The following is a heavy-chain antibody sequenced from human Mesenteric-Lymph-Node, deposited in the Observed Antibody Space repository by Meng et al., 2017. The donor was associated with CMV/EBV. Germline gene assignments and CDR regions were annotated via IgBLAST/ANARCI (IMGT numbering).Heavy chain of an antibody. V-gene: IGHV4-34*01. J-gene: IGHJ4*02. Sequence: SETLSLTCAVYGGSFSGYYWSWIRQPPGKGLEWIGEINHSGSTNYNPSLKSRVTISVDTSKNQFSLKLSSVTAADTAVYYCARDGIRGSYYRGWGQGTLVTVSS. CDR3: ARDGIRGSYYRG. CDR2: INHSGST. CDR1: GGSFSGYY. D-gene: IGHD1-26*01.